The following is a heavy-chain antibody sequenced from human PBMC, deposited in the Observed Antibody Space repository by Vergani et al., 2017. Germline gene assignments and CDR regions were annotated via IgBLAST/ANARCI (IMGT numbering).Heavy chain of an antibody. J-gene: IGHJ4*02. Sequence: QVQLVQSGAEVKKPGASVKVSCKASGYTFTRYGISGVRQAPGQGLEWMGCISAYNGNTNYAQKLQGRVTMTTDTSTSTAYMEMRSRRSDDTAVYYCARDSDFDWLLWWGQGTLVTVSS. CDR2: ISAYNGNT. CDR1: GYTFTRYG. D-gene: IGHD3-9*01. CDR3: ARDSDFDWLLW. V-gene: IGHV1-18*01.